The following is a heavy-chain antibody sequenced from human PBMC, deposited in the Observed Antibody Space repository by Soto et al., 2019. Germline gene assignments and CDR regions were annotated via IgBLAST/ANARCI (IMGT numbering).Heavy chain of an antibody. CDR1: GFTFSSYG. D-gene: IGHD3-10*01. Sequence: QVQLVESGGGVVQPGRSLRLSCAASGFTFSSYGMHWVRQAPGKGLEWVAVISYDGSNKYYADSVKGRFTISRDNSKNTLYLQMNSLRAEDTAVYYCAKEGLSYSPRVRGRGYGMDVWGQGTTVNVYS. CDR3: AKEGLSYSPRVRGRGYGMDV. CDR2: ISYDGSNK. J-gene: IGHJ6*02. V-gene: IGHV3-30*18.